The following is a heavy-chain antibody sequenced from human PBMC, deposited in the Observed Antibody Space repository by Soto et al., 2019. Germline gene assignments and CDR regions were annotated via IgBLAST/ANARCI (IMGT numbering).Heavy chain of an antibody. D-gene: IGHD6-13*01. J-gene: IGHJ4*02. Sequence: PGGSLRLFCAASGFTFSSYAMSWVRQAPGKGLEWVSAISGSGGSTYYADSVKGRFTISRDNSKNTLYLQMNSLRADDTAVYYGAKDQLGIAAAGLDYWCQGTLVTVSS. CDR2: ISGSGGST. V-gene: IGHV3-23*01. CDR3: AKDQLGIAAAGLDY. CDR1: GFTFSSYA.